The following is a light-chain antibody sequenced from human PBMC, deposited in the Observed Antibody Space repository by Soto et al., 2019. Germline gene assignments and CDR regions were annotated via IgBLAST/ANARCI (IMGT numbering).Light chain of an antibody. CDR1: NSDIGGYNY. CDR3: SSFTSSGTRV. V-gene: IGLV2-14*01. J-gene: IGLJ1*01. Sequence: QSALTQPASVSGSPGQSITSSCTGTNSDIGGYNYVSWFQQHPDKAPKLMIYDVHGRPSGVSNRFSGSKSGNTASLTISGLQAEDEADYYCSSFTSSGTRVFGTGTKLTVL. CDR2: DVH.